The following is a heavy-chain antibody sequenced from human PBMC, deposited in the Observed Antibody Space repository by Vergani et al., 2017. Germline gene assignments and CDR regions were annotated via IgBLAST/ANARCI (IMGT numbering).Heavy chain of an antibody. CDR1: GFTFSSYE. V-gene: IGHV3-48*03. J-gene: IGHJ6*02. CDR2: ISSSGSTI. CDR3: ARGFMGDYYYYGMDV. D-gene: IGHD3-3*01. Sequence: EVQLVESGGGLVQPGGSLRLSCAASGFTFSSYEMNWVRQAPGKGLEWVSYISSSGSTIYYADSVKGRFTISRDNAKNSLYLQMNSLRAEDTAVYYCARGFMGDYYYYGMDVWGQGTTVTVSS.